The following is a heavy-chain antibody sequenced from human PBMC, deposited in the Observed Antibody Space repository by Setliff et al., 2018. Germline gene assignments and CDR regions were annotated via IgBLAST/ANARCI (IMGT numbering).Heavy chain of an antibody. V-gene: IGHV1-18*01. D-gene: IGHD1-26*01. J-gene: IGHJ6*03. CDR2: ISPYNGDR. Sequence: ASVKVSCKTSGYIFNTFGINWMRRAPGQGLEWIGWISPYNGDRKYAQNLQDRVTMTTDTSTSTAFLEVRSLGSDDTAVYYCARSPPNRGVGQGHHMDVWGKGTTVTVSS. CDR3: ARSPPNRGVGQGHHMDV. CDR1: GYIFNTFG.